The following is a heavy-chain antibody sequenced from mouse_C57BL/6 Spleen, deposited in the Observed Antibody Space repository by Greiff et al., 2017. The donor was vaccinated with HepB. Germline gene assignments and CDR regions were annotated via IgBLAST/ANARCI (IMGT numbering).Heavy chain of an antibody. D-gene: IGHD1-1*01. V-gene: IGHV1-15*01. J-gene: IGHJ3*01. CDR2: IDPETGGT. CDR1: GYTFTDYE. CDR3: TYYGSSGFAY. Sequence: QVQLKESGAELVRPGASVTLSCKASGYTFTDYEMHWVKQTPVHGLEWIGAIDPETGGTAYNQKFKGKAILTADKSSSTAYMELRSLTSEDSAVYYCTYYGSSGFAYWGQGTLVTVSA.